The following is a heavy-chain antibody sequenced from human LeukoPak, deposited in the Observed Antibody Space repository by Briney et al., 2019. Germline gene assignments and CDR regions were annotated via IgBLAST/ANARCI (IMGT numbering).Heavy chain of an antibody. D-gene: IGHD2-2*01. CDR1: GFTFTNYA. J-gene: IGHJ4*02. Sequence: GGSLRLSCAASGFTFTNYAMNWVRQAPGKGLEWVSGISGSGDSTYYADSVKGRFTISRDTSRNTLDLEINSLRVDDTAIYYCARGTGAKRYYFDLWGQGIMVTVSS. CDR3: ARGTGAKRYYFDL. CDR2: ISGSGDST. V-gene: IGHV3-23*01.